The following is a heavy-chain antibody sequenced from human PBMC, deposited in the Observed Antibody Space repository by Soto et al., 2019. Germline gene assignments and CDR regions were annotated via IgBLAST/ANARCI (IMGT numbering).Heavy chain of an antibody. D-gene: IGHD3-22*01. CDR1: GGTFSSYT. Sequence: QVQLVQSGAEVKKPGSSVKVSCKASGGTFSSYTISWVRQAPGQGLEWMGRIIPILGIANYAQKFQGRVTSTADKSTSTAYMELSSLRSEDTAVYYCARAVVVAQGYDSSGYADYWGQGTLVTVSS. V-gene: IGHV1-69*02. CDR3: ARAVVVAQGYDSSGYADY. CDR2: IIPILGIA. J-gene: IGHJ4*02.